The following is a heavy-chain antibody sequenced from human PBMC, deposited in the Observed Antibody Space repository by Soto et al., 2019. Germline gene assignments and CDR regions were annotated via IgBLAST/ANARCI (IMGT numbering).Heavy chain of an antibody. CDR2: IIPIFGTA. D-gene: IGHD3-10*01. V-gene: IGHV1-69*13. CDR3: ARDRNYYGSGSYYDAFDI. Sequence: VKVSCKASGGTFSSYAISWVRQAPGQGLEWMGGIIPIFGTANYAQKFQGRVTITADESTSTAYMELSSLRSEDTAVYYCARDRNYYGSGSYYDAFDIWGQGTMVTVSS. J-gene: IGHJ3*02. CDR1: GGTFSSYA.